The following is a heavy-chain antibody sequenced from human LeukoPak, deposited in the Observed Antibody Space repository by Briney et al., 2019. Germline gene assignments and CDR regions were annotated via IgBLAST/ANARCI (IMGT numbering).Heavy chain of an antibody. Sequence: EGSLRLSCSASGFTFSSHALSWVRQAPGKGLEWVSSISGSGGSTYYADSVKGRFTISRDNSKNTLYLQMNSLRAEDTAVYYCAKALGRGGDYPFDYWGQGTLVTVSS. V-gene: IGHV3-23*01. CDR2: ISGSGGST. D-gene: IGHD2-21*02. CDR3: AKALGRGGDYPFDY. J-gene: IGHJ4*02. CDR1: GFTFSSHA.